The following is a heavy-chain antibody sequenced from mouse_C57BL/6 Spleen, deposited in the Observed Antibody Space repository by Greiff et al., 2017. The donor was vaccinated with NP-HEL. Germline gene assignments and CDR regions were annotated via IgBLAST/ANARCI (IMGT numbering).Heavy chain of an antibody. CDR3: TRDDYAPFDY. J-gene: IGHJ2*01. D-gene: IGHD2-4*01. V-gene: IGHV5-9-1*02. Sequence: EVMLVESGEGLVKPGGSLKLSCAASGFTFTSYAMSWVRQTPENRLEWVAYISSGGDYIYYADTVKGRFTISRDNARNTLYLQMSSLKSEDTAMYYCTRDDYAPFDYWDQGTTLTVSS. CDR1: GFTFTSYA. CDR2: ISSGGDYI.